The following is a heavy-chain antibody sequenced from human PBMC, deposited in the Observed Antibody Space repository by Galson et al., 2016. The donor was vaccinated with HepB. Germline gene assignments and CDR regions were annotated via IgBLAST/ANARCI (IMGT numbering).Heavy chain of an antibody. CDR3: ATVYSSSHYYGMDV. Sequence: SETLSLTCSVSGGSISTSYWSWIRQPPGKGLEWIGFIYNSGSTKYNPSLKSRVTISADTSKNQFSLRLSSVIAADTAVYYCATVYSSSHYYGMDVWGQGTTVTVSS. D-gene: IGHD6-6*01. CDR1: GGSISTSY. J-gene: IGHJ6*02. V-gene: IGHV4-59*08. CDR2: IYNSGST.